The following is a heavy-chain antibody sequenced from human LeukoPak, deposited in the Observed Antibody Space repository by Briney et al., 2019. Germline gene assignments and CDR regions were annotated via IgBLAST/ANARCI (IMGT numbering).Heavy chain of an antibody. Sequence: PGGSLRLSCAASGFTFSNYAMHWVRQAPDKGLEWMVVISSDGNNKYYADSVNGRFTISRDNSKNMLYLQMNSLRAEDTAVYYCARDMLRYYYDSSGPIDYWGQGTLVTASS. V-gene: IGHV3-30-3*01. D-gene: IGHD3-22*01. J-gene: IGHJ4*02. CDR3: ARDMLRYYYDSSGPIDY. CDR2: ISSDGNNK. CDR1: GFTFSNYA.